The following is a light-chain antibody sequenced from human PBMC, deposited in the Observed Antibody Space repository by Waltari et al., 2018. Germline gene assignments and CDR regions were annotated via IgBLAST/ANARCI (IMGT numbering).Light chain of an antibody. CDR3: QQYISFFT. CDR2: GAS. J-gene: IGKJ3*01. Sequence: EIVMMQSPATLSVSPGDRATLSCRASQSVSSNLAWYQQKPGQAPRLLIYGASTKATGIPARFSGSGSGTEFTLTISSLQSEDFAVYYCQQYISFFTFGPGTTVDIK. V-gene: IGKV3D-15*02. CDR1: QSVSSN.